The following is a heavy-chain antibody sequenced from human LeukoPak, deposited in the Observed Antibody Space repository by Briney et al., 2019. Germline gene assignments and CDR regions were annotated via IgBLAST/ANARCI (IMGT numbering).Heavy chain of an antibody. J-gene: IGHJ3*02. CDR2: IIPIFGTA. V-gene: IGHV1-69*13. Sequence: SVKVSCKASGGTFSSYAISWVRQAPGQGLEWMGGIIPIFGTANYAQKFQGRVTITADESTSTAYMELSSLRSEDTAVYYCARGGYSGYAQDAFDIWGQGTMVTVSS. D-gene: IGHD5-12*01. CDR3: ARGGYSGYAQDAFDI. CDR1: GGTFSSYA.